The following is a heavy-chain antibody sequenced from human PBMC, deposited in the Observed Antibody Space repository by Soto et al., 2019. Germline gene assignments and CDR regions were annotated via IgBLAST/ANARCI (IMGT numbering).Heavy chain of an antibody. J-gene: IGHJ4*02. CDR2: IYYSGST. V-gene: IGHV4-31*03. Sequence: SGTLSLTCTVSGGSISSGGYYWSWIRQHPGKGLEWIGYIYYSGSTYYNPSLKSRVTISVDTSKNQFSLKLSSVTAADTAVYYCARLNKGYSSSSPAFDYWGQGTLVTVSS. CDR1: GGSISSGGYY. CDR3: ARLNKGYSSSSPAFDY. D-gene: IGHD6-6*01.